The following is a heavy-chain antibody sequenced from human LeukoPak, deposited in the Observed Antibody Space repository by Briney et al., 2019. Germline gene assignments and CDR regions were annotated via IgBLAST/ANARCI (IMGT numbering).Heavy chain of an antibody. J-gene: IGHJ5*02. Sequence: GGSLRLSCAASGFTFSSYAMNWVRQAPGKGLEWVAFISYDGSNKYYADSVKGRFTISRDNSKNTLYLQMNSLRAEDTAVYYCARDAELYYDFWSGYYKGTNWFDPWGQGTLVIVSS. D-gene: IGHD3-3*01. CDR3: ARDAELYYDFWSGYYKGTNWFDP. CDR2: ISYDGSNK. V-gene: IGHV3-30-3*01. CDR1: GFTFSSYA.